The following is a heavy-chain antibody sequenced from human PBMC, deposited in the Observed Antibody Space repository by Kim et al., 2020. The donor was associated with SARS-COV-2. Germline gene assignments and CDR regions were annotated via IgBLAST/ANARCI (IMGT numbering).Heavy chain of an antibody. CDR1: GFTFNNYA. D-gene: IGHD1-26*01. J-gene: IGHJ4*02. V-gene: IGHV3-23*01. Sequence: GGSLRLSCAASGFTFNNYAMSWVRQAPGKGLEWVSTISGSGAPTYYADSVKGRFTISRDDSKNTLHLQMNSLRAEDTAVFYCAKASSRGAYLTYFDYWGPGTLCPVSS. CDR2: ISGSGAPT. CDR3: AKASSRGAYLTYFDY.